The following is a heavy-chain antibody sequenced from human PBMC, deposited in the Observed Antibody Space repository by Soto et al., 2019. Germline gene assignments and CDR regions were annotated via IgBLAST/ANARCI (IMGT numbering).Heavy chain of an antibody. CDR2: ISYDGSNK. D-gene: IGHD7-27*01. CDR3: ARPNRHYYYYGMDV. CDR1: GFTFSSYA. Sequence: QVQLVESGGGVVQPGRSLRLSCAASGFTFSSYAMHWVRQAPGKGLEWVAVISYDGSNKYYADSVKGRFTISRDNSKNTLYLQMNSLRAEDTAVYYCARPNRHYYYYGMDVWGQGTTFTVSS. V-gene: IGHV3-30-3*01. J-gene: IGHJ6*02.